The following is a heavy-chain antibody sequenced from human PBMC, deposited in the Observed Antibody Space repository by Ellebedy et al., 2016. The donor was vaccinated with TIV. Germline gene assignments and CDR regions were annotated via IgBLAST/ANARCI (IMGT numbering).Heavy chain of an antibody. Sequence: ASVKVSCXASGYSFSGYYIHWVRQAPGQGLEWMGWINPNTGGPNYAQRYQGRVTMTIDTSTTTAHMELSSLRSDDTAVYYCARGPGYCSSTRCLKWFDPWGQGTLVTVSS. D-gene: IGHD2-2*01. J-gene: IGHJ5*02. CDR3: ARGPGYCSSTRCLKWFDP. CDR2: INPNTGGP. V-gene: IGHV1-2*02. CDR1: GYSFSGYY.